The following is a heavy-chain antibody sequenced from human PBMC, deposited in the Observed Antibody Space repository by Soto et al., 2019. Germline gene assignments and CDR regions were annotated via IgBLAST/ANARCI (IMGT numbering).Heavy chain of an antibody. Sequence: GGSLRLSCSASGFTFSSYAMHWVRQAPGKGLEYVSAISSNGGSTYYADSVKGRFTISRDNSKNTLYLQMSSLRAEDTAVYYCVKIAAMVPLYYFDYWGQGTLVTVSS. J-gene: IGHJ4*02. CDR3: VKIAAMVPLYYFDY. D-gene: IGHD5-18*01. CDR2: ISSNGGST. V-gene: IGHV3-64D*08. CDR1: GFTFSSYA.